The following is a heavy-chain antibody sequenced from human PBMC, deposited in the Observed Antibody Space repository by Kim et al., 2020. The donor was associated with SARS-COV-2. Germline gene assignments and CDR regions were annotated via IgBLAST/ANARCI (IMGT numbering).Heavy chain of an antibody. V-gene: IGHV3-64D*09. CDR3: VKIGELLLFDY. D-gene: IGHD1-26*01. CDR1: GFTFSSYA. CDR2: ISSNGGST. Sequence: GGSLRLSCSASGFTFSSYAMHWVRQAPGKGLEYVSAISSNGGSTYYADSVKGRFTISRDNSKNTLYLQMSSLRAEDTAVYYCVKIGELLLFDYWGQGTLVTVSS. J-gene: IGHJ4*02.